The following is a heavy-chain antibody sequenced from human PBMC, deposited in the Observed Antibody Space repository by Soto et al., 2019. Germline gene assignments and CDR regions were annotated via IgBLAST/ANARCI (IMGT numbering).Heavy chain of an antibody. V-gene: IGHV3-21*06. CDR2: ISGDSNYI. D-gene: IGHD3-22*01. Sequence: RRLSCAASGFSFSGYNMNWVRQAPGKGLEWVSSISGDSNYIYYADSVQGRFTISRDNAKNSVYLQMNSLRAEDTAVYYCARVVYFDRSAYGLCGQRTMVTVSS. CDR1: GFSFSGYN. J-gene: IGHJ3*01. CDR3: ARVVYFDRSAYGL.